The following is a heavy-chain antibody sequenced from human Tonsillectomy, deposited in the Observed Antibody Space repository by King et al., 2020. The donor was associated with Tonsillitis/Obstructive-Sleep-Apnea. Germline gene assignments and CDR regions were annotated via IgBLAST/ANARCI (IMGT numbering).Heavy chain of an antibody. D-gene: IGHD6-13*01. Sequence: HLQLQESGPGLVKPSETLSLTCTVSGGSISSTTYYWGWIRQPPGKGLEWIGNIYYTGTTYYNPSLKSRVTMSVDTSKNQFSLKLSSVTASDTAVYYCARHVVAAASMSVDSWGQGTLVTVSS. V-gene: IGHV4-39*01. CDR1: GGSISSTTYY. CDR3: ARHVVAAASMSVDS. CDR2: IYYTGTT. J-gene: IGHJ4*02.